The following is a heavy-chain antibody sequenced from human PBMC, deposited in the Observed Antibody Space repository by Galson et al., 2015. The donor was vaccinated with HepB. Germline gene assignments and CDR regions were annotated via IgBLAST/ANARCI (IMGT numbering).Heavy chain of an antibody. Sequence: ETLSLTCTVSGGSISSYYWSWIRQPPGKGLEWIGYIYYSGSTNYNPSLKSRVTISVDTSKNQFSLKLSSVTAADTAVYYCARGWVIAADTFDYWGQGTLVTVSS. CDR3: ARGWVIAADTFDY. CDR1: GGSISSYY. CDR2: IYYSGST. D-gene: IGHD6-13*01. J-gene: IGHJ4*02. V-gene: IGHV4-59*01.